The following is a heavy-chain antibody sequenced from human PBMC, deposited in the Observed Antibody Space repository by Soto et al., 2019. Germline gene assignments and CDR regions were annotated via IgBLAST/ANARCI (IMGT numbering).Heavy chain of an antibody. J-gene: IGHJ6*02. V-gene: IGHV3-64D*08. D-gene: IGHD3-16*01. CDR3: VFISWGLRYYYGMGV. CDR1: GFTFSSYA. CDR2: ISSNGGST. Sequence: GGSLRLSCSASGFTFSSYAMHWVRQAPGKGLEYVSAISSNGGSTYYADSVKGRFTISRDNSKNTLYLQMSSLRAEDTAVYYCVFISWGLRYYYGMGVWGQGTTVTVSS.